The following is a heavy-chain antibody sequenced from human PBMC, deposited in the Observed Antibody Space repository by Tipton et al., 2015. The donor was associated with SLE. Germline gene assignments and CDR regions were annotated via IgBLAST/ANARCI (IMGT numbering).Heavy chain of an antibody. J-gene: IGHJ4*02. Sequence: TLSLTCAVYGGSFSGYYWSWIRQPPGKGLEWIGYIYYSGSTNYNPSLKSRVTISVDTSKNQFSLKLSSVTAADTAVYYCARQTTGDWEVYFDYWGQGTLVTVSS. D-gene: IGHD7-27*01. CDR3: ARQTTGDWEVYFDY. CDR1: GGSFSGYY. CDR2: IYYSGST. V-gene: IGHV4-59*01.